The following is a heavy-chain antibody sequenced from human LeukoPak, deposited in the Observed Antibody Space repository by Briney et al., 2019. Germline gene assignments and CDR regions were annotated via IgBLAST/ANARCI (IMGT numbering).Heavy chain of an antibody. CDR2: TYYRSKWYY. CDR1: GDSVSSNTAA. V-gene: IGHV6-1*01. CDR3: ARDLNSGHDY. D-gene: IGHD6-19*01. J-gene: IGHJ4*02. Sequence: SQTLSLTCAISGDSVSSNTAAWSWIRQSPSRGLEWLGRTYYRSKWYYDYAVSVKSRITINPDTSNNQFSLQLSSVIPEDTAVYYCARDLNSGHDYRGQGTLVTVSS.